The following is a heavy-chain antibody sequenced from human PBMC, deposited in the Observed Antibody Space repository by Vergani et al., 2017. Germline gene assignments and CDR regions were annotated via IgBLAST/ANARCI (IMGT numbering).Heavy chain of an antibody. Sequence: QVQLVESGGGVVQPGRSLRLSCAASGFTFSSYGMHWVRQAPGKGLEWVAVISYDGSNKYYADSVKGRFTISRDNSKNTLYLQMNSLKTEDTAVYYCIQKPYDSSGYYDAFDIWGQGTTVTVSS. CDR2: ISYDGSNK. CDR3: IQKPYDSSGYYDAFDI. D-gene: IGHD3-22*01. CDR1: GFTFSSYG. V-gene: IGHV3-30*03. J-gene: IGHJ3*02.